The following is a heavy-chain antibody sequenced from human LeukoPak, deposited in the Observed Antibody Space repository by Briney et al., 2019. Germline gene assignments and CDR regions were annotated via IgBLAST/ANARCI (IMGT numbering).Heavy chain of an antibody. CDR3: AKGYCGGDCPLDV. V-gene: IGHV3-23*01. Sequence: GGSLRLSGAASGFTFSSYAMSWVRQAPGKGLEWVSTISGGAGSTHYADSVKGRFTISRDNSKNTLYLQMSSLRAEDTAVYYCAKGYCGGDCPLDVWGQGTTVTVSS. CDR2: ISGGAGST. D-gene: IGHD2-21*02. J-gene: IGHJ6*02. CDR1: GFTFSSYA.